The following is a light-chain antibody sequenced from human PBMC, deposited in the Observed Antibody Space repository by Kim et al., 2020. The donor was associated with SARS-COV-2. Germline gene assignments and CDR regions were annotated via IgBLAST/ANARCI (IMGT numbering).Light chain of an antibody. Sequence: GQSITISCTGTSSDVGSYNVVSWYQQHPGKAPKLMIYEAIKRPSGISNRFSGSKSDNTASMTISGLQAEDEADYYCCSYAGSSWVFGGGTKLTVL. CDR2: EAI. CDR3: CSYAGSSWV. V-gene: IGLV2-23*01. CDR1: SSDVGSYNV. J-gene: IGLJ3*02.